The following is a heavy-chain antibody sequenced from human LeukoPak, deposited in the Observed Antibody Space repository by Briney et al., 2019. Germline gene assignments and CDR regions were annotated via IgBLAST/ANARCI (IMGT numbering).Heavy chain of an antibody. CDR2: IYSGGST. J-gene: IGHJ4*02. D-gene: IGHD5-24*01. Sequence: PGGSLRLSCAASGFTVSSNYMSWVRQAPGKGLEWVSVIYSGGSTYYADSVKGRFTISRDNSKNTLYLQMNSLRAEDTAVYYCARDDRDGYNGYWGQGTLVTVSS. CDR3: ARDDRDGYNGY. V-gene: IGHV3-53*01. CDR1: GFTVSSNY.